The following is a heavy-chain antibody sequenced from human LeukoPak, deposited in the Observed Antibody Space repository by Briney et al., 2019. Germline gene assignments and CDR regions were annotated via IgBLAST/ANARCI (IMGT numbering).Heavy chain of an antibody. D-gene: IGHD2-15*01. CDR2: INHSGST. V-gene: IGHV4-34*01. CDR1: GGPFSGYY. Sequence: PSETLSLTCAVYGGPFSGYYWSWIRQPPGKGLEWIGEINHSGSTNYNPSLKSRVTISVDTSKNQFSLKLTSVTAADTAVYYCARVDGSCSGGSCPSGNWFDPWGQGTLVTVSS. J-gene: IGHJ5*02. CDR3: ARVDGSCSGGSCPSGNWFDP.